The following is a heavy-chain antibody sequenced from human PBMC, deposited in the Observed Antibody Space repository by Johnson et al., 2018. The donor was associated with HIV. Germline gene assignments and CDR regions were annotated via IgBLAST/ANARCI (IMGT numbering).Heavy chain of an antibody. D-gene: IGHD3-10*01. J-gene: IGHJ3*02. CDR1: GFTFSTYG. CDR3: ARDVASVYGSGDHAFDI. V-gene: IGHV3-30*19. CDR2: ISYAGRNK. Sequence: QVQLVESGGGVVQPGRSLRLSCAASGFTFSTYGMHWVRQAPGKGLEWVAVISYAGRNKFYADSVKGRFTIPRDNSRNTLYLQMGRLRVEDMAVYYCARDVASVYGSGDHAFDIWGQGTMVTVSS.